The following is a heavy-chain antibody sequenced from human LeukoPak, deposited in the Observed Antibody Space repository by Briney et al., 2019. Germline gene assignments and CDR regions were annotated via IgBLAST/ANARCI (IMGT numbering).Heavy chain of an antibody. CDR1: GYTFTSYG. V-gene: IGHV1-18*01. D-gene: IGHD3-3*01. CDR2: ISAYNGNT. J-gene: IGHJ5*02. CDR3: ARDMRWESYDFWSGYYNNWFDP. Sequence: ASVKVSCKASGYTFTSYGISWVRQAPGQGLEWMGWISAYNGNTNYAQKLQGRVTMTTDTSTSTAYMELRSLRSDDTAVYYCARDMRWESYDFWSGYYNNWFDPWGQGTLVTVSS.